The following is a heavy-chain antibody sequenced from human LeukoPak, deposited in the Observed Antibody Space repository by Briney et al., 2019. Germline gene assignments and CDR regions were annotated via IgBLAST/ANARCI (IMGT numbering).Heavy chain of an antibody. J-gene: IGHJ4*02. CDR3: ARAGWRYGSGSYYVAY. CDR1: GYTFTSYD. V-gene: IGHV1-8*01. Sequence: ASVKVSCEASGYTFTSYDINWVRQATGQGLEWMGWMNPNSGNTGYAQKFQGRVTMTRNTSISTAYMELSSLRSEDTAVYYCARAGWRYGSGSYYVAYWGQGTLVTVSS. CDR2: MNPNSGNT. D-gene: IGHD3-10*01.